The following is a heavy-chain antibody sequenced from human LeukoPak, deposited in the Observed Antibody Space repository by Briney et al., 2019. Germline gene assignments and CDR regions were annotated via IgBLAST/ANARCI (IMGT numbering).Heavy chain of an antibody. Sequence: GGSLRLSCTVSGFTVSSNSMSWGRQAPGKGLEGVSFIYSDNTHYSDSVKGRFTISIDNSKNTLYLQMNSLSAEDTAVYYCARRAGAYSHPYDYWGQGTRVTVSS. D-gene: IGHD4/OR15-4a*01. V-gene: IGHV3-53*01. J-gene: IGHJ4*02. CDR3: ARRAGAYSHPYDY. CDR1: GFTVSSNS. CDR2: IYSDNT.